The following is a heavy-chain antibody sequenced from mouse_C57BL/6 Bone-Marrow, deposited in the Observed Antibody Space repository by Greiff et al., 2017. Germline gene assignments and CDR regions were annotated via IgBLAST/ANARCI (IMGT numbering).Heavy chain of an antibody. V-gene: IGHV1-50*01. Sequence: QVQLQQPGAELVKPGASVKLSCKASGYTFTSYWMQRVKQRPGQGLEWIGEIDPSDSYTNYNQKFKGKATLTVDTSSSTAYMQLSSLTSEDSAVYYCASLYYGSSHWYFDVWGTGTTVTVSS. D-gene: IGHD1-1*01. J-gene: IGHJ1*03. CDR2: IDPSDSYT. CDR3: ASLYYGSSHWYFDV. CDR1: GYTFTSYW.